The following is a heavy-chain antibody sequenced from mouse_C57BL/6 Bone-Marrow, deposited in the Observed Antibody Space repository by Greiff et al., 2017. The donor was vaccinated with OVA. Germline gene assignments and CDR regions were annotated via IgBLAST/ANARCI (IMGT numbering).Heavy chain of an antibody. V-gene: IGHV1-80*01. CDR1: GYAFSSYW. Sequence: QVQLQQSGAELVKPGASVKISCKASGYAFSSYWMNWVKQRPGKGLEWIGKIYPGDGDTNYNGKFKGTATLTADKSSSTAYMQLSSLTSEYSAVYCGARKSPYEPYYAMDYWGQGTSVTVSS. CDR2: IYPGDGDT. D-gene: IGHD2-3*01. CDR3: ARKSPYEPYYAMDY. J-gene: IGHJ4*01.